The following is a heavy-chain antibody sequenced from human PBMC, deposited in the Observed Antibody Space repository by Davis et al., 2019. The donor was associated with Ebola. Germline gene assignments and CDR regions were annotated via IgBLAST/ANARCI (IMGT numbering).Heavy chain of an antibody. D-gene: IGHD2-8*01. CDR3: ARQVYWRPYFDY. J-gene: IGHJ4*02. CDR2: IYYSGST. CDR1: GGSTSSYY. V-gene: IGHV4-39*01. Sequence: MPSETLSLTCTVSGGSTSSYYLGWIRQPPGKGLEWIGSIYYSGSTYYNPSLKSRVTISVDTSKNQFSLKLSSVTAADTAVYYCARQVYWRPYFDYWGQGTLVTVSS.